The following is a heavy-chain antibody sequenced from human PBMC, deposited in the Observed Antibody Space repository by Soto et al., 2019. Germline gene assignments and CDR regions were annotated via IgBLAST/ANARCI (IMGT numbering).Heavy chain of an antibody. CDR1: GYSFHSHA. J-gene: IGHJ5*02. D-gene: IGHD5-12*01. CDR2: ISAYNGDT. Sequence: QVQLVQSGAEVKKPGASVKVSCKASGYSFHSHAMNWVRQAPGQGLEWVGWISAYNGDTRYGQKFEGMVSMTTDTSTNTAYMELRSLRSDDTAVYFWARGFPTHDIVAVPSPINWFDHWGQGTLVTV. CDR3: ARGFPTHDIVAVPSPINWFDH. V-gene: IGHV1-18*04.